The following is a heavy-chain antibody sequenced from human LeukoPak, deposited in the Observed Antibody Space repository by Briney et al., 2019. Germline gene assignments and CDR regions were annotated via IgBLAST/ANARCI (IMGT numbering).Heavy chain of an antibody. CDR1: GFTFSSYA. CDR2: ISGSGGST. V-gene: IGHV3-23*01. Sequence: GGSLRLSCAASGFTFSSYAMSWVRQAPGKGLEWVSAISGSGGSTYYADSVKGRFTISRDTSKNTLYLQMNSLRADDTAVYYCASLQWLDYYFDYWGQGTLVTVSS. J-gene: IGHJ4*02. D-gene: IGHD6-19*01. CDR3: ASLQWLDYYFDY.